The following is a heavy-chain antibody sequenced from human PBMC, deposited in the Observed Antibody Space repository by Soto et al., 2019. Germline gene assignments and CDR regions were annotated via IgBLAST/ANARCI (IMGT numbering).Heavy chain of an antibody. CDR3: ANRDRGLMVYAIEWSRFDY. Sequence: GGSLTHLCAASGFTFRQYAMTWVRQAAGKGLEWVSTISGGGGSTYYAASLKGGFTISRDNPKNTLFLQMNSLRADDTAVYYCANRDRGLMVYAIEWSRFDYWGQGTLVTVSS. CDR2: ISGGGGST. D-gene: IGHD2-8*01. CDR1: GFTFRQYA. V-gene: IGHV3-23*01. J-gene: IGHJ4*02.